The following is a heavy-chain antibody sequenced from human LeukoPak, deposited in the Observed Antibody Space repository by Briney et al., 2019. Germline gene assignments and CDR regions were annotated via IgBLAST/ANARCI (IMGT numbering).Heavy chain of an antibody. CDR1: GYTFSSYG. CDR3: ARVAKRWLQLYNWFDP. CDR2: ISGHSGNT. D-gene: IGHD5-24*01. V-gene: IGHV1-18*01. J-gene: IGHJ5*02. Sequence: ASVKVSCKTSGYTFSSYGISWVRQAPGQGLEWMGWISGHSGNTNYAQKFQGRVTVTTDTSTTTAYMELRSLRFDDTAIYYCARVAKRWLQLYNWFDPWGQGTLVTVSS.